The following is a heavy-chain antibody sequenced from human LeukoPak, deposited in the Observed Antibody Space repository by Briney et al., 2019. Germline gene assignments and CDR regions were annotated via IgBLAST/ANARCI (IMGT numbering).Heavy chain of an antibody. V-gene: IGHV1-69*05. CDR1: GGTFSSYA. CDR3: ARALMIEPLAPFDYYYMDV. CDR2: IIPIFGTA. Sequence: SVKVSCKASGGTFSSYAISWVRQAPGQGLEWMGGIIPIFGTANYAQKFQGRVTITTDESTSTAYMELSSLRSEDTAVYCCARALMIEPLAPFDYYYMDVWGKGTTVTVSS. D-gene: IGHD3-22*01. J-gene: IGHJ6*03.